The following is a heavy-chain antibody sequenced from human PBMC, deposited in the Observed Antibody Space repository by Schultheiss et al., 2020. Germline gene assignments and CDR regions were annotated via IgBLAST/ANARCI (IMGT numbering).Heavy chain of an antibody. J-gene: IGHJ4*02. D-gene: IGHD1-26*01. CDR1: GGSISSSSYY. V-gene: IGHV4-39*01. Sequence: SQTLSLTCTVSGGSISSSSYYWGWIRQPPGKGLEWIGSIYYSGSTYYNPSLKSRVTISVDTSKNQFSLKLSSVTAADTAVYYCARLSGTYGSDCDYWGQGTLVTVSS. CDR2: IYYSGST. CDR3: ARLSGTYGSDCDY.